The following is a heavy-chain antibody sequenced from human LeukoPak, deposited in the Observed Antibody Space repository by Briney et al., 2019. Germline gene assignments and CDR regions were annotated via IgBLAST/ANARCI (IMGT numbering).Heavy chain of an antibody. CDR1: GGSISSSSYY. V-gene: IGHV4-39*07. CDR3: ASISSGYYFDSAFDI. J-gene: IGHJ3*02. D-gene: IGHD3-22*01. CDR2: IYYSGST. Sequence: SETLSLTCTVSGGSISSSSYYWGWIRQPPGKGLEWIGSIYYSGSTYYNPSLKSRVTISVDTSKNQFSLKLSSVTAADTAVYYCASISSGYYFDSAFDIWGQGTMVTVSS.